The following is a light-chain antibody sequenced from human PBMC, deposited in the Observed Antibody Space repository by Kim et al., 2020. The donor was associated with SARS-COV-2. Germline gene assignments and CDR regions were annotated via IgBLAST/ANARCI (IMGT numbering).Light chain of an antibody. CDR3: QSCASSGAHVV. Sequence: SYELTQPPSVSVSPGQTARITCCGDAFPTQYVHWYQQKPGQAPVLVIYYDSERPSGIPERFSGSSSGTTATLTISSVQAEDEADYYCQSCASSGAHVVFG. V-gene: IGLV3-25*03. CDR1: AFPTQY. CDR2: YDS. J-gene: IGLJ2*01.